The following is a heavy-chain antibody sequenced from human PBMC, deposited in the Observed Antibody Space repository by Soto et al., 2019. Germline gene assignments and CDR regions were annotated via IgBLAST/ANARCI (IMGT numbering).Heavy chain of an antibody. J-gene: IGHJ4*02. D-gene: IGHD6-19*01. CDR1: GFTFGGSA. Sequence: GGSLRLSCAASGFTFGGSALHWVRQASGKGLEWVGHIRSKTNSYATAYADSVKGRFTISRDDSMNTAYLQMNSLKTEDTAVYFCTRQTDAVQWLVVPTDYKCDGWGQGALVAVS. CDR3: TRQTDAVQWLVVPTDYKCDG. V-gene: IGHV3-73*01. CDR2: IRSKTNSYAT.